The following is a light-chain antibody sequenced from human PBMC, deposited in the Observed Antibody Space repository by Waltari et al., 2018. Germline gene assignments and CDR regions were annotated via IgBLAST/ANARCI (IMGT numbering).Light chain of an antibody. J-gene: IGKJ4*01. V-gene: IGKV1-27*01. CDR1: HDINNY. Sequence: DIQMTQSPSSLSASVGDRVTITCRASHDINNYLAWYQQKPGNVPVLVIYAASTPSSGVPSRFSGSGFGRDFTLTISSLQPEDVATYYCQKFDRSPLTFGGGTKVEI. CDR3: QKFDRSPLT. CDR2: AAS.